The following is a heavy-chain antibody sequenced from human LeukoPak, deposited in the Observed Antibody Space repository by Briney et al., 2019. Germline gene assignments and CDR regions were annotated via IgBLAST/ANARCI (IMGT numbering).Heavy chain of an antibody. CDR1: GFTVSSNI. CDR2: TYSGGNK. V-gene: IGHV3-53*01. J-gene: IGHJ4*02. D-gene: IGHD6-13*01. CDR3: ARRESSSWYEY. Sequence: PGGSLTLSCAASGFTVSSNIVSWVRQPPGKGLEWVSVTYSGGNKNYADSVKGRFTISRDNSKNTLYLQMNSLRAEDTAVYYCARRESSSWYEYWGQGTLVTVSS.